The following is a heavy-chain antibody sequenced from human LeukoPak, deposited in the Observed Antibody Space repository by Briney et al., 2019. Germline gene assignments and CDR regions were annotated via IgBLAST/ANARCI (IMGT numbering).Heavy chain of an antibody. D-gene: IGHD3-10*01. CDR3: AREWGRIGSGKGTGFDP. J-gene: IGHJ5*02. V-gene: IGHV1-46*01. CDR2: INPSGGNT. Sequence: ASVTVSCKASGYTFTSYYMHWVRQAPGQGLEWMGIINPSGGNTDYAQKFQGRVTMTRDTSTSTVYMELSSLRSEDTAVYYCAREWGRIGSGKGTGFDPWGQGTLVTVSS. CDR1: GYTFTSYY.